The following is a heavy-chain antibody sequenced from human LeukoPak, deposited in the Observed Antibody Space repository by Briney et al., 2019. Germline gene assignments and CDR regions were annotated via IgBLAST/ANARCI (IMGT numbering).Heavy chain of an antibody. CDR2: ISYDGSNK. J-gene: IGHJ3*02. Sequence: GGSLRLSCAASGFTFSSYAMHWVRQAPGKGLEWVAVISYDGSNKYYADSVKGRFTISRDNSKNTLYLQMNSLRAEDTAVYYCASAVTTPARDAFDIWGQGTMGTVSS. D-gene: IGHD4-17*01. CDR1: GFTFSSYA. CDR3: ASAVTTPARDAFDI. V-gene: IGHV3-30*04.